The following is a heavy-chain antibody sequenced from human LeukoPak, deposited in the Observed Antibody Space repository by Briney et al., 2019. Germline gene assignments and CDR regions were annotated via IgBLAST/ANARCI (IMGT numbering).Heavy chain of an antibody. D-gene: IGHD3-10*01. CDR1: GFTVSSNY. V-gene: IGHV3-66*01. Sequence: PGGSLRLSCAASGFTVSSNYMSWVRQAPGKGLEWVSVIYSGGSTYYADSVKGRFTISRDNSKNTLYLQMNSLRAEDTAVYYCASRCDYYGSGSYCFDYWXXGTLVTVSS. CDR3: ASRCDYYGSGSYCFDY. J-gene: IGHJ4*01. CDR2: IYSGGST.